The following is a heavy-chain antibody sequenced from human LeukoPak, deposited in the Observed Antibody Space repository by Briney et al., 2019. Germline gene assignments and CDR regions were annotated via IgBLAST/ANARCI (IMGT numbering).Heavy chain of an antibody. Sequence: ASVKVSCKAFGYTFTNYYMHWVRQAPGQGLEWMGLINPSGQWTSYAQKFQGRVTLTRDVSTSTDYLELSSLRSEDTAVYYCARDHREFGYFDWLLYTSFDYWGQGTLATVSS. V-gene: IGHV1-46*01. CDR3: ARDHREFGYFDWLLYTSFDY. D-gene: IGHD3-9*01. CDR2: INPSGQWT. J-gene: IGHJ4*02. CDR1: GYTFTNYY.